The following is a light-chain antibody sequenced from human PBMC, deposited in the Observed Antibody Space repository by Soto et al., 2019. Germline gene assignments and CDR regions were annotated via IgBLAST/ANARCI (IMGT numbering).Light chain of an antibody. J-gene: IGKJ1*01. CDR1: ESVSRN. V-gene: IGKV3-20*01. CDR2: GAS. Sequence: EIVLTQSPGTLSLSPGERATFSCRASESVSRNLAWYQQKPGQAPRLLIYGASSRATGIPDRFSGSGSGTDFTLTISRLEPEDFAVYYCQQYGSWTFGQGTKVDIK. CDR3: QQYGSWT.